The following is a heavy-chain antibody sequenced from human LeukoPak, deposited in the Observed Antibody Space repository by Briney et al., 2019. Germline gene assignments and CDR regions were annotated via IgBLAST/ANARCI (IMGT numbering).Heavy chain of an antibody. J-gene: IGHJ4*02. CDR1: GFTFSSYS. D-gene: IGHD2-2*01. CDR2: ISSSSSYI. Sequence: GGSLRLSCAASGFTFSSYSMNWVRQAPGKGLEWVSSISSSSSYIYYADSVKGRFTISRDNAKNSLYLQMNSLRAEDTAVYYCARDFGGYCSSSNCYLGWLDYWGQGTLVTVSS. CDR3: ARDFGGYCSSSNCYLGWLDY. V-gene: IGHV3-21*01.